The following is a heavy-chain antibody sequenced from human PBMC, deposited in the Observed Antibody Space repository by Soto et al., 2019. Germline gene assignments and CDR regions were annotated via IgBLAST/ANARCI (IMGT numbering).Heavy chain of an antibody. V-gene: IGHV3-11*05. CDR3: ARGPGLFNSGGDCRTLDY. CDR2: ISSSSSYA. D-gene: IGHD2-21*02. J-gene: IGHJ4*02. CDR1: GFTFSDCY. Sequence: PGGSLRLSCAASGFTFSDCYITWIRQAPGKGLEWVSYISSSSSYANYADSVKGRFTISRDNAKNTLYLQLNSLRAEDTAVYYCARGPGLFNSGGDCRTLDYWGQGTLVTVSS.